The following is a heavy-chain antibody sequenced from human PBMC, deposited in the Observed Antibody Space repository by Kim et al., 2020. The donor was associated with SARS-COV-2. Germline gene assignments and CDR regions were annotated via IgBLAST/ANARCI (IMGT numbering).Heavy chain of an antibody. CDR1: GGSISSGGYY. CDR3: EEGAYGVCGCYRAVDS. CDR2: IFNSENT. J-gene: IGHJ5*01. D-gene: IGHD2-21*02. V-gene: IGHV4-31*03. Sequence: SETLSLTCTVSGGSISSGGYYWIWIRQHPGKDREWIGYIFNSENTYYSPSLRSRVMMSLDTYKNQFYLTLTSVTAAATAVYYCEEGAYGVCGCYRAVDS.